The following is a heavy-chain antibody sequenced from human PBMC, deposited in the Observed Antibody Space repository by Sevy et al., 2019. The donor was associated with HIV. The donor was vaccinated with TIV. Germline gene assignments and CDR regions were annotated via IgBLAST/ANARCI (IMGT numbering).Heavy chain of an antibody. Sequence: ASVKVSCKASGYPFSSYGISWVRQAPGQGLEWMGWISADSGNSNYPQNLQGRVTMTTDTSMSTAYMELRSPRFDDTAVYYCARDRAGYGGNSIDYWGQGTLVTVSS. CDR3: ARDRAGYGGNSIDY. CDR2: ISADSGNS. J-gene: IGHJ4*02. CDR1: GYPFSSYG. D-gene: IGHD2-21*02. V-gene: IGHV1-18*01.